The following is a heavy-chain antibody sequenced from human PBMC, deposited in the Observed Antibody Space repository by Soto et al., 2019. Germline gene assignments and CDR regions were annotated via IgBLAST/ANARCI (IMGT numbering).Heavy chain of an antibody. CDR3: ARDQEGLGKGYYYYGMDV. D-gene: IGHD7-27*01. J-gene: IGHJ6*02. Sequence: PSETLSLTCTVSGGSISSGDYYWSWIRQPPGKGLEWIGYIYYSGSTYYNPSLKSRVTISVDTSKNQFSLKLSSVTAADTAVYYCARDQEGLGKGYYYYGMDVWGQGTTVTVSS. V-gene: IGHV4-30-4*01. CDR2: IYYSGST. CDR1: GGSISSGDYY.